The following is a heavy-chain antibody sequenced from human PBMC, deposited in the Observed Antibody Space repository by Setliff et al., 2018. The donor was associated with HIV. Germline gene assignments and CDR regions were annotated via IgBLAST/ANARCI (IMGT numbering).Heavy chain of an antibody. Sequence: GESLKISCVASGLTFSNYYMSWVRQAPGKGREWVVVIYSGGSTYYADSVKGRFTISRHNSNNTLYLQMNSLRAEDTAMYYCARGRGYCGSTSCYGYFDCWGQGTLVTVSS. D-gene: IGHD2-2*01. V-gene: IGHV3-53*04. CDR3: ARGRGYCGSTSCYGYFDC. CDR2: IYSGGST. CDR1: GLTFSNYY. J-gene: IGHJ4*03.